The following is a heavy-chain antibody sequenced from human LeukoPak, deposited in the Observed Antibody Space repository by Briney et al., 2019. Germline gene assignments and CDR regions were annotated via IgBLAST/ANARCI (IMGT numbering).Heavy chain of an antibody. V-gene: IGHV4-4*09. J-gene: IGHJ6*03. CDR1: GGSISSYY. CDR3: ARHKARRYMDV. CDR2: IYTSGST. Sequence: NTSETLSLTCTVSGGSISSYYWSWIRQPPGKGLEWIGYIYTSGSTNYNPSLKSRVTISADTSKNQFSLKLSSVTAADTAVYYCARHKARRYMDVWGKGTTVTVSS.